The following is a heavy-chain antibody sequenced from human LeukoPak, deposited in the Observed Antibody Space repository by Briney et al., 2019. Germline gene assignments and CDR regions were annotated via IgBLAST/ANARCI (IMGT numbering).Heavy chain of an antibody. J-gene: IGHJ4*02. CDR1: GFTFSSYG. Sequence: GGSLRLSCAASGFTFSSYGMHWVRQAPGKGLEWVANIKRDGSDKYYVGSVEGRFTISRDNDKNSLYLQMSSLRAEDTAIYYCARALYNRGWYPDYFNSWGQGALVTVSS. CDR3: ARALYNRGWYPDYFNS. D-gene: IGHD6-19*01. CDR2: IKRDGSDK. V-gene: IGHV3-7*01.